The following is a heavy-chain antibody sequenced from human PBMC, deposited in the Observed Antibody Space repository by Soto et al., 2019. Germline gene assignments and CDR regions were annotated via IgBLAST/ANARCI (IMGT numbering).Heavy chain of an antibody. CDR3: ARVVAYYDFWSGYYTNNWFDP. D-gene: IGHD3-3*01. Sequence: QVQLQQWGAGLLKPSETLSLTCAVYGGSFSGYYWSWIRQPPGKGLEWIGEINHSGSTNYNPSLKSRVTISVDTSKNQFSLKLSSVTAADTAVYYCARVVAYYDFWSGYYTNNWFDPWGQGTLVTVSS. J-gene: IGHJ5*02. CDR2: INHSGST. V-gene: IGHV4-34*01. CDR1: GGSFSGYY.